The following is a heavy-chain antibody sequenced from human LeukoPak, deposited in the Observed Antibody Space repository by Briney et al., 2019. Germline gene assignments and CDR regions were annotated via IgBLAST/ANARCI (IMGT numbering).Heavy chain of an antibody. V-gene: IGHV3-23*01. D-gene: IGHD2-15*01. J-gene: IGHJ4*02. CDR3: AKVSGHCSGGSCCFDY. CDR1: GFTFSSYT. CDR2: ISGSGGST. Sequence: GGSLRLSCAASGFTFSSYTMSWVRQAPGKGLEWVSAISGSGGSTYYADSVKGRFTISRDNSKNTLYLQMNSLRAEDTAVYYCAKVSGHCSGGSCCFDYWGQGTLVTVSS.